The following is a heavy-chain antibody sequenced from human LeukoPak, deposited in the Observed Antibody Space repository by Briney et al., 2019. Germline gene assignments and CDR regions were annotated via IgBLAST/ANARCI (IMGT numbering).Heavy chain of an antibody. D-gene: IGHD1-26*01. V-gene: IGHV4-34*01. Sequence: SETLSLTCAVYGGSFSGYYWTWIRQPPGKGLEWIGEINHSGRTNYNPSLKSRVTLSVDTPKNQFSLKPTSVTAADTAVYYCASGGSFFENWGQGTLVTVSS. CDR2: INHSGRT. J-gene: IGHJ4*02. CDR1: GGSFSGYY. CDR3: ASGGSFFEN.